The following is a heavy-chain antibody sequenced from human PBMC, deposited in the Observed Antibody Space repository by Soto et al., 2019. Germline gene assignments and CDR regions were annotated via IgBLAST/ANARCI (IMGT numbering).Heavy chain of an antibody. V-gene: IGHV6-1*01. D-gene: IGHD3-22*01. CDR2: TYYRSKWYN. Sequence: SQTLSLTCAISGDSVSSNSAAWNWIRQSPSRGLEWLGRTYYRSKWYNDYAVSVKSRITINPDTSKNQFSLQLNSVTPEDTAVYYCARDYRSINYYDSSGFDYWGQGTLVTVS. CDR1: GDSVSSNSAA. J-gene: IGHJ4*02. CDR3: ARDYRSINYYDSSGFDY.